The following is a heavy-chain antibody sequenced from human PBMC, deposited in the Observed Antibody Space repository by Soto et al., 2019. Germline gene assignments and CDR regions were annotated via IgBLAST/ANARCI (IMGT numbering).Heavy chain of an antibody. CDR2: IYYSGST. CDR1: GGSISSGGYY. J-gene: IGHJ5*02. V-gene: IGHV4-31*02. D-gene: IGHD3-3*01. Sequence: SETLSLTCTVSGGSISSGGYYWSWIRQHPGKGLEWIGYIYYSGSTYYNPSLKSRVTISVDTSKNQFSLKLSSVTAADTAVYYCARRYYDFWSGYDHNWFDPWGQGTLVTVSS. CDR3: ARRYYDFWSGYDHNWFDP.